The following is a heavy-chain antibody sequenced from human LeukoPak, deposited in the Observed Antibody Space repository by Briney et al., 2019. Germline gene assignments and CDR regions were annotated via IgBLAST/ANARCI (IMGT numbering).Heavy chain of an antibody. D-gene: IGHD3-10*01. CDR1: GFSVSTNY. CDR2: LYSGSDT. CDR3: ARVGDHFHWYLDL. J-gene: IGHJ2*01. V-gene: IGHV3-53*01. Sequence: GGSLRLSCAASGFSVSTNYMNWVRQAPGKGLEWVSILYSGSDTYYANSVKGRFTISRDSSKNILFLQMNDLRAEDTAVYYCARVGDHFHWYLDLWGRGTLVTVSS.